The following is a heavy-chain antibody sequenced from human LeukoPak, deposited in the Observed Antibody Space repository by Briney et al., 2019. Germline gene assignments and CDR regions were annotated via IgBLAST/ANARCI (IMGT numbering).Heavy chain of an antibody. CDR3: ARDLIAAAGTGFDY. CDR2: ISYDGSNK. CDR1: GFTFSSYA. V-gene: IGHV3-30*04. J-gene: IGHJ4*02. Sequence: GGSLRLSCAASGFTFSSYAMHWVRQAPGKGLEWVAVISYDGSNKYYADSVKGRFTISRDNSKNTLYLQMNSLRAEDTAVYYCARDLIAAAGTGFDYWGQGTLVTVS. D-gene: IGHD6-13*01.